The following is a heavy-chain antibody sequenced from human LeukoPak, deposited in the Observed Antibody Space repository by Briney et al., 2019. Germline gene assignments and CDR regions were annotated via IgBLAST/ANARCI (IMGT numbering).Heavy chain of an antibody. Sequence: GGSLRLSCAASGFTFSSYWMHWILQAPGKGLVWVSRINSDGSSTSYADSVKGRFTISRDNAKNTLYLQMNSLRAEDTAVYYCARDPVVPVGNWFDPWGQGTLVTVSS. CDR1: GFTFSSYW. J-gene: IGHJ5*02. D-gene: IGHD2-2*01. CDR3: ARDPVVPVGNWFDP. CDR2: INSDGSST. V-gene: IGHV3-74*01.